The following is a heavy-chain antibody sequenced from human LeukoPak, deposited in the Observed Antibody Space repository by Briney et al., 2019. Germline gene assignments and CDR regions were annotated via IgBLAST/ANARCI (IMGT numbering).Heavy chain of an antibody. CDR3: ARFLRVGGRPARYYFDY. CDR2: IYYSGST. V-gene: IGHV4-39*01. CDR1: GGSISSSSYY. Sequence: PSETLSVTCTVSGGSISSSSYYWGWIRQPPGKGLEWIGSIYYSGSTYYNPSLKSRVTISVDTSKNQFSLKLSSVTAADTAVYYCARFLRVGGRPARYYFDYWGQGTLVTVSS. D-gene: IGHD2-2*01. J-gene: IGHJ4*02.